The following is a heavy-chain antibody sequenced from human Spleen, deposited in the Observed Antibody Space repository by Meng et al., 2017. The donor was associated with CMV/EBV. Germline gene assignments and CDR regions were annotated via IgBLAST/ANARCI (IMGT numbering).Heavy chain of an antibody. CDR1: GGSISSSSYY. CDR3: ARGPWMATIKEFDY. J-gene: IGHJ4*02. V-gene: IGHV4-39*07. Sequence: SGGSISSSSYYWGWIRQPPGKGLEWIGSIYYSGSTYYNPSLKSRVTISVDTSKNQFSLKLSSVTAADTAVYYCARGPWMATIKEFDYWGQGTLVTVSS. CDR2: IYYSGST. D-gene: IGHD5-24*01.